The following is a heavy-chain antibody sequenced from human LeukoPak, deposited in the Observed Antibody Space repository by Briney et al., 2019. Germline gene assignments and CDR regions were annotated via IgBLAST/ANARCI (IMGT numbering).Heavy chain of an antibody. CDR3: AKDKRVRFLEWLLFGPIDY. CDR2: ISGSGGST. CDR1: GFTFSSYA. Sequence: PGGSLRLSCAASGFTFSSYAMSWVRQAPGKGLEWVSAISGSGGSTYYADSVKGRFTISRDSSKNTLYLQMNSLRAEDTAVYYCAKDKRVRFLEWLLFGPIDYWGQGTLVTVSS. J-gene: IGHJ4*02. V-gene: IGHV3-23*01. D-gene: IGHD3-3*01.